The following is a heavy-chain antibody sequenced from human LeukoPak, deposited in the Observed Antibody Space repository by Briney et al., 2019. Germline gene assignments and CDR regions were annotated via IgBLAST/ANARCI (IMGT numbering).Heavy chain of an antibody. D-gene: IGHD6-19*01. Sequence: ASVKVSCKASGYSFHGYDLQWLRQAPGQRLEWMGWISGHNGDTRYSQKFQDRITLTSDTSASTGYMELTSLTSEDTAVYYCARSGLYSSSWRTSDFWGQGTLVTVSS. CDR1: GYSFHGYD. CDR2: ISGHNGDT. V-gene: IGHV1-3*01. CDR3: ARSGLYSSSWRTSDF. J-gene: IGHJ4*02.